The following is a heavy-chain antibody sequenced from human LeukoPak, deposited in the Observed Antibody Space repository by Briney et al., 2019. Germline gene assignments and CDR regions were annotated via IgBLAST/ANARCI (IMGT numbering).Heavy chain of an antibody. D-gene: IGHD5-18*01. J-gene: IGHJ4*02. Sequence: GGSLRLSCAVSGFTFSSYGMSWVRQAPGKGLEWVSAISGSGGNTYYADSVKGRFTISRDTSKNTLYLQMNSLRAEDTAVYYRAGETAGIDYWDQGTLVTVSS. CDR2: ISGSGGNT. CDR3: AGETAGIDY. CDR1: GFTFSSYG. V-gene: IGHV3-23*01.